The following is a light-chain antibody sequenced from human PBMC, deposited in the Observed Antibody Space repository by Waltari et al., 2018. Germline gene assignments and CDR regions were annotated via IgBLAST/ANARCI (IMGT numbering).Light chain of an antibody. V-gene: IGKV3-11*02. CDR1: QSVSSY. Sequence: EIVLTQSPATLSLSPGERATLSCRASQSVSSYLAWYQQKPGQAPRLLIDDASNRATGIPARFSGSGSGRDFTLTISSLEPEDFAVYYCQQRSNWPPYTFGQGTKLEIK. CDR2: DAS. J-gene: IGKJ2*01. CDR3: QQRSNWPPYT.